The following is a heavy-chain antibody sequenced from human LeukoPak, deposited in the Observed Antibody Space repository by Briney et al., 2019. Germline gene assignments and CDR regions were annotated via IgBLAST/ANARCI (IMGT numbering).Heavy chain of an antibody. CDR1: GFTFSSYA. Sequence: QSGGSLRLSCAASGFTFSSYAMHWVRQAPGKGLEWVAVISYDGSNKYYADSVKGRFTISRDNSKNTLYLQMNSLRAEDTAVYYCARVGDNYCFDYWGQGTLVTVSS. CDR2: ISYDGSNK. D-gene: IGHD1-1*01. CDR3: ARVGDNYCFDY. V-gene: IGHV3-30-3*01. J-gene: IGHJ4*02.